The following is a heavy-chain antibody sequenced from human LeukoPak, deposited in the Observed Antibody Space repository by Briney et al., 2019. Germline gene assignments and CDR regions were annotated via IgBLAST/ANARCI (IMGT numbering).Heavy chain of an antibody. V-gene: IGHV3-7*01. Sequence: GGSLRLSCAASGFTFSSYWMSWVRQAPGKGLEWVANIKEDGSEKYYVDSVRGRFTISRDNAKNSLYLYMNSLRAEDTAVYYCARATGSYYYGSGSYYKTAGVSHYYYGMDVWGQGTTVTVSS. CDR1: GFTFSSYW. CDR3: ARATGSYYYGSGSYYKTAGVSHYYYGMDV. D-gene: IGHD3-10*01. CDR2: IKEDGSEK. J-gene: IGHJ6*02.